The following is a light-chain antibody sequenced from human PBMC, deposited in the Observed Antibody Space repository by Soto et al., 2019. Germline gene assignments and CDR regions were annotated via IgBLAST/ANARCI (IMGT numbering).Light chain of an antibody. V-gene: IGKV3D-15*01. J-gene: IGKJ3*01. CDR1: QSVSSN. CDR2: GAA. Sequence: EIVMTQSPATLSVSPGERATLSCRASQSVSSNLAWYQQKPGQAPRLLIYGAATRDTGIPTSFSGSGSGTESTPTISSLQSEDFAVSCCPQYNTWPPHFTFRPGTKVDIK. CDR3: PQYNTWPPHFT.